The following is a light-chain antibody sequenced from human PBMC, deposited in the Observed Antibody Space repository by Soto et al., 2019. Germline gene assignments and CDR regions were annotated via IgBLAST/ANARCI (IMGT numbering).Light chain of an antibody. J-gene: IGKJ4*01. V-gene: IGKV1-9*01. CDR2: VAS. Sequence: DIQLTQSASFLSASVGDRVTITCRASQCISSYLAWYQQKPGKAPNLLIYVASTLQSGVPSRFSGSGSGTEFTLTIISLQPEDFATYYCQQLNSYPLTFGGGTTVEI. CDR3: QQLNSYPLT. CDR1: QCISSY.